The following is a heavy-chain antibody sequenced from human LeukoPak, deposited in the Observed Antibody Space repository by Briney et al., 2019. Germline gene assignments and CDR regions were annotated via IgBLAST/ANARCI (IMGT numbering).Heavy chain of an antibody. CDR3: AGDGAYCGGDCYLYYYYGMDV. CDR1: GFTFSSYG. V-gene: IGHV3-33*01. J-gene: IGHJ6*02. Sequence: GGSLRLSCAASGFTFSSYGMHWVRQAPGKGLEWVAVIWYDGSNKYYADSVKGRFTISRDNSKNTLYLQMNSLRAEDTAVYYCAGDGAYCGGDCYLYYYYGMDVWGQGTTVTVSS. D-gene: IGHD2-21*02. CDR2: IWYDGSNK.